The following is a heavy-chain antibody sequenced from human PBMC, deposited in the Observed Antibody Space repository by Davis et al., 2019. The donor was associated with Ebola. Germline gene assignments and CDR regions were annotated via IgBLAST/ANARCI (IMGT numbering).Heavy chain of an antibody. Sequence: AASVKVSCKVSGYTLTELSMHWVRQAPGKGLEWMGGFDPEDGETIYAQKFQGRVTMTEDTSTDTAYMELSSLRSEDTAVYYCATDLCRDGYNCYFDYWGQGILVTVSS. CDR3: ATDLCRDGYNCYFDY. CDR2: FDPEDGET. D-gene: IGHD5-24*01. CDR1: GYTLTELS. V-gene: IGHV1-24*01. J-gene: IGHJ4*02.